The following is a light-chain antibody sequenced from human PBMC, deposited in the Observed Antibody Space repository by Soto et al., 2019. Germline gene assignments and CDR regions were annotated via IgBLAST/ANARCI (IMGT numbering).Light chain of an antibody. Sequence: DIQMTQSPSTLSASVGGRVTITFRASQSISSWLAWYQQKPGKAPKLLIYKASSLESGVPSRFSGSGSGTEFTLTICSLQPDDFATYYCQQYNSYWTFGQGTKVDIK. CDR2: KAS. CDR1: QSISSW. J-gene: IGKJ1*01. CDR3: QQYNSYWT. V-gene: IGKV1-5*03.